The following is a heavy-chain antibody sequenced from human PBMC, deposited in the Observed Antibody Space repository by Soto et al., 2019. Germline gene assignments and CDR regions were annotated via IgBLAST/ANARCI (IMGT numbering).Heavy chain of an antibody. Sequence: EVHLLESGGGLVQPGGSLRLSCAASGFTFSSYDMSWVRQAPGKGLEWVSSITKGGGTTSYADSVRGRFTISRDNSKNTLYLQMNSLRAEYTAISYCAYRTGFDYLGQGTLVTVSS. CDR1: GFTFSSYD. J-gene: IGHJ4*02. CDR3: AYRTGFDY. V-gene: IGHV3-23*01. CDR2: ITKGGGTT.